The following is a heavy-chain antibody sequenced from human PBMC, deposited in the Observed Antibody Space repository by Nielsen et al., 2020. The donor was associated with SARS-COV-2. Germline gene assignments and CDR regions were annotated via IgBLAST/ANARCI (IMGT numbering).Heavy chain of an antibody. CDR2: ISGSGGST. D-gene: IGHD3-9*01. V-gene: IGHV3-23*01. CDR3: ARDRDVLRYFDWPHLAHPQAGMDV. Sequence: GESLKISCAASGFTFSSYAMSWVRQAPGKGLEWVSAISGSGGSTYYADSVKGRFTISRDNSKNTLYLQMNSLRAEDTAVYYCARDRDVLRYFDWPHLAHPQAGMDVWGQGTTVTVSS. J-gene: IGHJ6*02. CDR1: GFTFSSYA.